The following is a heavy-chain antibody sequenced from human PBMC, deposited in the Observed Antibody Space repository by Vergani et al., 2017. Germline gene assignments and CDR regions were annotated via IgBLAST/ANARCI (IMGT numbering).Heavy chain of an antibody. V-gene: IGHV3-11*01. D-gene: IGHD2-2*02. CDR1: GFTLSNYD. CDR3: ARPMRLGYCSSTSCYTGAFDI. J-gene: IGHJ3*02. CDR2: ISSSGSTI. Sequence: QVQLVESGGGVVQRGGSLRLSCATSGFTLSNYDMQWIRQGPGKGLEWVSYISSSGSTIYYADSVKGRFTISRDNAKNSLYLQMNSLRAEDTAVYYCARPMRLGYCSSTSCYTGAFDIWGQGTMVTVSS.